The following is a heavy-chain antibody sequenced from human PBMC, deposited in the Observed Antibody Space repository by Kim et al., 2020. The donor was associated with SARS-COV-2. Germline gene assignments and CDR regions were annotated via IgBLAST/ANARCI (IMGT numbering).Heavy chain of an antibody. V-gene: IGHV4-4*02. D-gene: IGHD5-18*01. CDR3: ASDPPGVEYSYGYFHY. Sequence: SETLSLTCAVSGGSISSSNWWSWVRQPPGKGLEWIGEIYHSGSTNYNPSLKSRVTISVDKSKNQFSLKLSSVTAADTAVYYCASDPPGVEYSYGYFHYWGQGTLVTVSS. CDR1: GGSISSSNW. CDR2: IYHSGST. J-gene: IGHJ4*02.